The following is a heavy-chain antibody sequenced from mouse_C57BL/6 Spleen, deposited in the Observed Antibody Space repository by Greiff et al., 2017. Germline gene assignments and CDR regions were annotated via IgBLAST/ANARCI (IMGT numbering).Heavy chain of an antibody. D-gene: IGHD1-1*01. Sequence: QVQLQQSGPELVKPGASVKISCKASGYAFSSSWMNWVKQRPGKGLEWIGRIYPGDGDTNYNGKFKGKATLTADKSSSTAYMQLSSPTSEDSAVYFCARLLRSPCWYFDVWGTGTTVTVSS. CDR3: ARLLRSPCWYFDV. CDR2: IYPGDGDT. V-gene: IGHV1-82*01. J-gene: IGHJ1*03. CDR1: GYAFSSSW.